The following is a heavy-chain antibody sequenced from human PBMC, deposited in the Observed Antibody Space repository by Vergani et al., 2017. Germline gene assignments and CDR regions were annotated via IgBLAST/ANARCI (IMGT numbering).Heavy chain of an antibody. V-gene: IGHV3-74*01. CDR3: ARDELELLDYFYYMDV. J-gene: IGHJ6*03. Sequence: VQLVESGGGLVQPGGSLRLSCTASGFTFSNYWMQWVRQAPGQGLMWVSRINSDGDSTSYADSVKGRFTISRDNAKNTLYLQMDSLRAEDTAVYYWARDELELLDYFYYMDVWGNGTTVTVSS. CDR2: INSDGDST. D-gene: IGHD1-7*01. CDR1: GFTFSNYW.